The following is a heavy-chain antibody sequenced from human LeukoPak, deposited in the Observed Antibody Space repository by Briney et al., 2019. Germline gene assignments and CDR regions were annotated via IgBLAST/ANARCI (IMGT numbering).Heavy chain of an antibody. CDR3: TRVFGGYDVSDY. CDR1: GCTFSSFW. CDR2: IKKDGSQK. V-gene: IGHV3-7*03. D-gene: IGHD3-3*01. J-gene: IGHJ4*02. Sequence: QAGGSLRLSCAASGCTFSSFWMSWVRRAPGKGLEWVANIKKDGSQKYYVDSVEGRFTISRDNAKNSLYLQMDSLRVDDTAVYYCTRVFGGYDVSDYWGQGTLVTVSS.